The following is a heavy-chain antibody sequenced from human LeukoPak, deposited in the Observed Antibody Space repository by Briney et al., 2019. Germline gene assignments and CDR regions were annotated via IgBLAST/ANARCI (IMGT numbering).Heavy chain of an antibody. Sequence: ASVKVSCKASGYTFTGYYMHWVRQAPGQGLEWMGRINPNSGGTNYAQKFQGRVTMTRDTSISTAYMELSRLGSDDTAVYYCACYAYYYYGMDVWSQGTTVTVSS. CDR1: GYTFTGYY. D-gene: IGHD3-16*01. CDR3: ACYAYYYYGMDV. CDR2: INPNSGGT. V-gene: IGHV1-2*06. J-gene: IGHJ6*02.